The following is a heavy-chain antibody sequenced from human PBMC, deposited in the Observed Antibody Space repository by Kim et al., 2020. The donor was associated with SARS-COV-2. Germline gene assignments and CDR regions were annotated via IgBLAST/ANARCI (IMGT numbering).Heavy chain of an antibody. CDR3: ARGGSGISGYYYYAMDV. V-gene: IGHV3-48*02. Sequence: GGSLRLSCAASGFTFSSYSMNWVRQAPGKGLEWVSYISSSSTIYYADSVKGRFTISRDNAKNSLYLQMNSLRDEDTAVYYCARGGSGISGYYYYAMDVWGQVTTVTVSS. J-gene: IGHJ6*02. CDR1: GFTFSSYS. D-gene: IGHD1-20*01. CDR2: ISSSSTI.